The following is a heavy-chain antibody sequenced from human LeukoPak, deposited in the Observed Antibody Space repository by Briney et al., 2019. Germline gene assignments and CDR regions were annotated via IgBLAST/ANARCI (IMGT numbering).Heavy chain of an antibody. J-gene: IGHJ4*02. CDR3: ARDIVVVPAVEAEDC. D-gene: IGHD2-21*01. CDR2: INPRSGLT. CDR1: GYIFTDYY. V-gene: IGHV1-2*02. Sequence: ASVKVSCTASGYIFTDYYLHWVRQAPGQGLEWMGWINPRSGLTNYAKRLQDRVTMTADTSVSTAYMQLTRLTSDDSAVYYCARDIVVVPAVEAEDCWGQGTLVTVTS.